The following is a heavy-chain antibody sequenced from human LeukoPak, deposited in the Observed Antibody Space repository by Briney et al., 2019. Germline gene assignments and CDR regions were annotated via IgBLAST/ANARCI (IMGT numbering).Heavy chain of an antibody. J-gene: IGHJ4*02. CDR3: ARSRNSDYYYVYDY. D-gene: IGHD3-22*01. CDR2: IYYSGNT. Sequence: KPSETLSLTCTVSGGSISSHYWSWTRQPPGKGLEWIGYIYYSGNTNYNPSLKSRVTISVDTSKTQFSLKLSSVTAADTAVYYCARSRNSDYYYVYDYWGQGSLVTVSS. V-gene: IGHV4-59*11. CDR1: GGSISSHY.